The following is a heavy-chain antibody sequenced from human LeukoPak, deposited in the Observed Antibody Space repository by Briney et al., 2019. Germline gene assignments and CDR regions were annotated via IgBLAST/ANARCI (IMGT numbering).Heavy chain of an antibody. Sequence: KPGGSLRLSCAASGFTFSSYGTNWVRQAPGKGLEWVSSISSSSSYIYYADSVKGRFTISRDNAKNSLYLQMNSLRAEDTAVYYCARDADYYDSSGYAFDIWGQGTMVTVSS. J-gene: IGHJ3*02. CDR1: GFTFSSYG. CDR3: ARDADYYDSSGYAFDI. V-gene: IGHV3-21*01. CDR2: ISSSSSYI. D-gene: IGHD3-22*01.